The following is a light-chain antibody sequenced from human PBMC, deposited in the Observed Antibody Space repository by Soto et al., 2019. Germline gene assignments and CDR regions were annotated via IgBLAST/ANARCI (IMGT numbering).Light chain of an antibody. Sequence: DFQMTQSPSTLAASVGDRVTITCRASQSISSWVAWYQQKPGKAPKLLIYDASSLKSGVPFRFSGSGSGTEFTLTISSLQPDDFTTYYCQQYNSYRWTFGQGTKVEIK. CDR2: DAS. V-gene: IGKV1-5*01. CDR3: QQYNSYRWT. CDR1: QSISSW. J-gene: IGKJ1*01.